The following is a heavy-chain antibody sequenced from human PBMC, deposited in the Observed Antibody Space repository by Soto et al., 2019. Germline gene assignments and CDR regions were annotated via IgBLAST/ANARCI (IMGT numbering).Heavy chain of an antibody. Sequence: QVQLVESGGGVVQPGRSLRLSCTASGFSFSTYAMHWVRQAPGKGLECVAIISYDGSNKFYAESVKGRFTISRDNSKNSLYLQMNSLRAEDTDVYYCVGGVYYSDYWGQGTLVTVSS. CDR1: GFSFSTYA. CDR3: VGGVYYSDY. J-gene: IGHJ4*02. CDR2: ISYDGSNK. V-gene: IGHV3-30-3*01. D-gene: IGHD3-10*01.